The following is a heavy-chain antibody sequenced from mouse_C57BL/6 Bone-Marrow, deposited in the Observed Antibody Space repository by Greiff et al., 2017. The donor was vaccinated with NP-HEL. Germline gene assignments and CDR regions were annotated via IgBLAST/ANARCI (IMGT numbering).Heavy chain of an antibody. J-gene: IGHJ4*01. D-gene: IGHD2-4*01. CDR3: ARVGDYDDYAMDY. CDR1: GFTFSSYA. V-gene: IGHV5-4*03. Sequence: EVMLVESGGGLVKPGGSLKLSCAASGFTFSSYAMSWVRQTPETRLEWVATISDGGSYTYSPDNVKGRFTISRDNAKNNLYLQMSHLKSEDTAMYYCARVGDYDDYAMDYWGQGTSVTVSS. CDR2: ISDGGSYT.